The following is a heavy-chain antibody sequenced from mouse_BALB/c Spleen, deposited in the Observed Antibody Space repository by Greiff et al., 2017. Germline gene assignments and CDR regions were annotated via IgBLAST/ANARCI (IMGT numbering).Heavy chain of an antibody. CDR2: ILPGSGST. Sequence: VQLQQSGAELMKPGASVKISCKATGYTFSSYWIEWVKQRPGHGLEWIGEILPGSGSTNYNEKFKGKATFTADTSSNTSYMQLSSLTSEDTAVYYCARDTVVADYWGQGTTLTVSS. J-gene: IGHJ2*01. CDR1: GYTFSSYW. D-gene: IGHD1-1*01. CDR3: ARDTVVADY. V-gene: IGHV1-9*01.